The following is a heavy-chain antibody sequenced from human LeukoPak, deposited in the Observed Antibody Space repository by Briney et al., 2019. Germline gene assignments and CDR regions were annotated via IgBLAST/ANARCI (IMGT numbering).Heavy chain of an antibody. V-gene: IGHV4-34*01. Sequence: SETLSLTCAVYGGSFSGYYWSWIRQPPGKGLEWIGEINHSGSTNYNPSLKSRVTISVDTSKNQFSLKLSSVTAADTAVYYCARLPSIMAFDIWGQGTMVTVSS. CDR3: ARLPSIMAFDI. D-gene: IGHD3-16*01. J-gene: IGHJ3*02. CDR1: GGSFSGYY. CDR2: INHSGST.